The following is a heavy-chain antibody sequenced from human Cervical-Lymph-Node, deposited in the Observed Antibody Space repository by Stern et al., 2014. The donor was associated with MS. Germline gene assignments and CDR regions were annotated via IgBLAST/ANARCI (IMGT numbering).Heavy chain of an antibody. CDR1: GFTFRRYV. D-gene: IGHD3-9*01. CDR3: ARRYGYFDY. CDR2: ISSDGSNK. Sequence: VQLVESGGGVVQPGRSLRLSCAASGFTFRRYVMHWVRQAPGKGLEWVAAISSDGSNKYYADSVKGRFIISRDNSKNTLYPQMNSLRTEDTAVYYCARRYGYFDYWGQGTLVTVSS. J-gene: IGHJ4*02. V-gene: IGHV3-30*01.